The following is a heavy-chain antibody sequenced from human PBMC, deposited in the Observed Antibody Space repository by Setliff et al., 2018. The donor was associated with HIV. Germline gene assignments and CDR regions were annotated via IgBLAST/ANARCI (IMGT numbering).Heavy chain of an antibody. V-gene: IGHV1-46*01. CDR2: INPTGGST. CDR3: ARDPSSGSYRRIFYNWFDP. Sequence: ASVKVSCKPSGYSFTNHYMHWVRQAPGQGLEWMGVINPTGGSTRNTQKFQGRVAMTRDTSTSTVYMELSSLRSEDTAVYYCARDPSSGSYRRIFYNWFDPWGQGTLVTVPS. CDR1: GYSFTNHY. D-gene: IGHD1-26*01. J-gene: IGHJ5*02.